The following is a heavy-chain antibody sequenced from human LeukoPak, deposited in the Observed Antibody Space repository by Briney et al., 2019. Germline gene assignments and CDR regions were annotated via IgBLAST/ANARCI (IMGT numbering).Heavy chain of an antibody. CDR2: LSGSGITT. V-gene: IGHV3-23*01. CDR3: AKGIYSSGWSCFDY. D-gene: IGHD6-19*01. CDR1: GFTFSNSA. Sequence: GGSLRLSCAASGFTFSNSAMSWVRQAPGKGLEWVSTLSGSGITTYYADSVKGRFTISRDNSKNTLYLQMNSLRAEDTAVYYCAKGIYSSGWSCFDYWGHGTLVTVSS. J-gene: IGHJ4*01.